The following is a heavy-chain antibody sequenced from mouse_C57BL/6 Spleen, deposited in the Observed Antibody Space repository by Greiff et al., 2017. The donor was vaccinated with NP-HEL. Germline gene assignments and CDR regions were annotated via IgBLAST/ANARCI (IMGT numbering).Heavy chain of an antibody. CDR3: AREGPYYYGSSWNY. CDR1: GYTFTSYW. V-gene: IGHV1-55*01. J-gene: IGHJ2*01. CDR2: IYPGSGST. D-gene: IGHD1-1*01. Sequence: VQLQQPGAELVKPGASVKMSCKASGYTFTSYWITWVKQRPGQGLEWIGDIYPGSGSTNYNEKFKSKATLTVDTSSSTAYMQLSSLTSEDSAVYYCAREGPYYYGSSWNYWGQGTTLTVSS.